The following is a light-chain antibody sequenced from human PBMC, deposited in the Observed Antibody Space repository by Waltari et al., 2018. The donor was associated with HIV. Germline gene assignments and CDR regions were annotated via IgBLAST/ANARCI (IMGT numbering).Light chain of an antibody. CDR3: CSYAGSSTFL. J-gene: IGLJ1*01. CDR2: DLS. Sequence: QSALTQPRSVSGSPGQSVTISCTGTRSDVGGYNYVPCYQQHPGKAPKLIIYDLSKRPAGVPDRFSGSKSGNTASLTISGLQAEDEADYYCCSYAGSSTFLFGTGTKVTVL. V-gene: IGLV2-11*01. CDR1: RSDVGGYNY.